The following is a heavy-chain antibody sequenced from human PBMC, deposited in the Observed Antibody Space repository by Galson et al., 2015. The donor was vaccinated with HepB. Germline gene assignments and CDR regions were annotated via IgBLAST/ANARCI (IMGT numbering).Heavy chain of an antibody. J-gene: IGHJ6*02. CDR3: ARDRITIFGVVIIDEWSGGMDV. CDR1: GYTFTDYA. CDR2: INAGNGNT. V-gene: IGHV1-3*01. Sequence: SCKASGYTFTDYAIHWVRQAPGQRLEWMGWINAGNGNTKYSQKFQGGVTITRDTSASTAYMELSSLRSEDTAVYYCARDRITIFGVVIIDEWSGGMDVWGQGTTVTVSS. D-gene: IGHD3-3*01.